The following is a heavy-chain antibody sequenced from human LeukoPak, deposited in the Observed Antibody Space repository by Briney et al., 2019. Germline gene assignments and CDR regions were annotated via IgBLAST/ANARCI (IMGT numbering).Heavy chain of an antibody. CDR2: IYYSGST. Sequence: PSETLSLTCTVSGGSISSSSYYWGWIRQPPGKGLEWIGSIYYSGSTYYNPSLKSRVTISVDTSKNQFSLKLSSVPAADTAVYYCARQDYYDSSGTFDYWGQGTLVTVSS. V-gene: IGHV4-39*01. CDR1: GGSISSSSYY. J-gene: IGHJ4*02. CDR3: ARQDYYDSSGTFDY. D-gene: IGHD3-22*01.